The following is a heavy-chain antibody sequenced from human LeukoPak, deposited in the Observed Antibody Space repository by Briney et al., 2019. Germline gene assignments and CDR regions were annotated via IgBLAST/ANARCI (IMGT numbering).Heavy chain of an antibody. CDR3: TSKLYSGSYYYAY. D-gene: IGHD1-26*01. Sequence: SETLSLTCPVSGYSISSGYYWGLIPPPPGKGLEWIGNVYHSGNFYYNPSLKSRLTISLDTPRNQVSLKLTSVTAADTAVYYCTSKLYSGSYYYAYWGQGILVTVSS. J-gene: IGHJ4*02. CDR1: GYSISSGYY. CDR2: VYHSGNF. V-gene: IGHV4-38-2*01.